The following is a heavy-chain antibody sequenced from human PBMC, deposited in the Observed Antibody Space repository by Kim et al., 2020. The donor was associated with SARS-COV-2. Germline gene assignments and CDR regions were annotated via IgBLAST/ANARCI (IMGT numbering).Heavy chain of an antibody. V-gene: IGHV3-33*03. Sequence: VKGRFSISRDKSKNTLYLQMNSLRAEETAVYYCAKAARIQLWLQGGYFDYWGQGTLVTVSS. D-gene: IGHD5-18*01. J-gene: IGHJ4*02. CDR3: AKAARIQLWLQGGYFDY.